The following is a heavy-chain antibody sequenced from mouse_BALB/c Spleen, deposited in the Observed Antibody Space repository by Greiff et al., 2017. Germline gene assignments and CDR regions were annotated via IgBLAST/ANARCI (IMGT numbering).Heavy chain of an antibody. D-gene: IGHD2-4*01. CDR3: ARDDYDEGAY. Sequence: VQLKESGAELVKPGASVKLSCTASGFNIKDTYMHWVKQRPEQGLEWIGRIDPANGNTKYDPKFQGKATITADTSSNTAYLQLSSLTSEDTAVYYCARDDYDEGAYWGQGTLVTVSA. J-gene: IGHJ3*01. CDR1: GFNIKDTY. V-gene: IGHV14-3*02. CDR2: IDPANGNT.